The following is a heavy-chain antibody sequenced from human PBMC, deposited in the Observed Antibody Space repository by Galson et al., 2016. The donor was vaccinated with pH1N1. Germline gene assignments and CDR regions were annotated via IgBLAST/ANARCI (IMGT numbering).Heavy chain of an antibody. D-gene: IGHD3-10*01. J-gene: IGHJ4*02. V-gene: IGHV3-30*02. CDR2: IRYDGSTK. Sequence: SLRLSCAASGFTFSTYGMHWVRQAPGRGLEWVAFIRYDGSTKYYADSVKGRFTFSRDSSNNTLYLQMNSLRAEDTAVYYCAKDLKAFGITMVRGVIFDYWGQRTLVTVSS. CDR1: GFTFSTYG. CDR3: AKDLKAFGITMVRGVIFDY.